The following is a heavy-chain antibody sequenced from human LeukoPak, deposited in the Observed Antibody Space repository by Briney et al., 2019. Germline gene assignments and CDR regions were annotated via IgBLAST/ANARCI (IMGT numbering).Heavy chain of an antibody. CDR3: ARGGQNYYDSSGYFD. J-gene: IGHJ4*02. D-gene: IGHD3-22*01. Sequence: ASVKVSCKASGYTFTSYDINWVRQATGQGLEWMGWMNPNSGNTGYAQKFQGRVTMTRNTSISTAYMELGSLRSEDTAVYYYARGGQNYYDSSGYFDWGQGTLVTVSS. V-gene: IGHV1-8*01. CDR2: MNPNSGNT. CDR1: GYTFTSYD.